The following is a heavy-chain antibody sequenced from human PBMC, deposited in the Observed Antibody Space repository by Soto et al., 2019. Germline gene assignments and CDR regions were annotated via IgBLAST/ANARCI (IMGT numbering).Heavy chain of an antibody. CDR2: INPTTGLT. CDR1: GYAFSNNF. J-gene: IGHJ6*02. D-gene: IGHD2-8*01. CDR3: ARALRNGYFYGMDI. V-gene: IGHV1-46*01. Sequence: ASVKVSCKASGYAFSNNFMHWVRQAPAQGLEWMGVINPTTGLTSNAQKFQGRITMTSDTSSSTAYMELSSLRSEDTAVYYRARALRNGYFYGMDIWGQGTTVTVS.